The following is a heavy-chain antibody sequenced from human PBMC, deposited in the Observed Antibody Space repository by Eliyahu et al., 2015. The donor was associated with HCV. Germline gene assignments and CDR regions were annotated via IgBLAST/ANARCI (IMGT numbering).Heavy chain of an antibody. CDR3: ARGEILYDFWSGTTRNFDY. Sequence: QVQLQQWGAGLLKPSETLSLTCAVYGGSFSGYYWXWIRQPPGKGLEWIGEINHSGSTNYNPSLKSRVTISVDTSKNQFSLKLSSVTAADTAVYYCARGEILYDFWSGTTRNFDYWGQGTLVTVSS. CDR2: INHSGST. J-gene: IGHJ4*02. V-gene: IGHV4-34*01. CDR1: GGSFSGYY. D-gene: IGHD3-3*01.